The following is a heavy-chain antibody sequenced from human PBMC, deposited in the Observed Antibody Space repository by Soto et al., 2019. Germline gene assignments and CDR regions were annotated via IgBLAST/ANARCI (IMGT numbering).Heavy chain of an antibody. CDR1: GFTFSSYW. J-gene: IGHJ3*02. CDR3: ARYRTPVAGSPPDAFDI. D-gene: IGHD6-19*01. V-gene: IGHV3-74*01. CDR2: INSDGSST. Sequence: EVQLAESGGGLVQPGGSLRLSCAASGFTFSSYWMHWVRQAPGKGLVWVSRINSDGSSTSYADSVKGRFTISRDNAKNTLYLQMNRLRAEDTAVYYCARYRTPVAGSPPDAFDIWGQGTMVTVSS.